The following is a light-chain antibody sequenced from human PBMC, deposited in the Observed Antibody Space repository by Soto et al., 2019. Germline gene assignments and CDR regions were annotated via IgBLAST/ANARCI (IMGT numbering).Light chain of an antibody. V-gene: IGLV2-11*01. Sequence: QSALTQPRSVSGSPGQSVTISCTGTSSDVGGYNYVSWYQQHPGKAPKLMIYDVSKRPSGVPDRFSGSKTGKTASLTISGLQAEDEADYYCSSYTSINKVFGGGTKLTVL. CDR2: DVS. J-gene: IGLJ2*01. CDR1: SSDVGGYNY. CDR3: SSYTSINKV.